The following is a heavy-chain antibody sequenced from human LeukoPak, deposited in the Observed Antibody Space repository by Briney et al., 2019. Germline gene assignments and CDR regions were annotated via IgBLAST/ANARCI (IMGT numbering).Heavy chain of an antibody. Sequence: SETLSLTCTVSGGSISSSSYYWGWIRQPPGKGLEWIGSIYYSGSTYYNPSLKSRVTISVDTSKNQFSLKLRSVTAADTAVYYCARDVHDILPTYWGQGTLVTVSS. CDR2: IYYSGST. J-gene: IGHJ4*02. V-gene: IGHV4-39*07. CDR3: ARDVHDILPTY. D-gene: IGHD3-9*01. CDR1: GGSISSSSYY.